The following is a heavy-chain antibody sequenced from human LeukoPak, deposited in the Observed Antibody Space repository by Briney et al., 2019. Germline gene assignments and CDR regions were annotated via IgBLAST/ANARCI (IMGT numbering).Heavy chain of an antibody. J-gene: IGHJ4*02. V-gene: IGHV4-4*02. D-gene: IGHD2-2*01. CDR1: GGSISSSDW. Sequence: SGTLSLTCAVSGGSISSSDWWSWVRQPPGRGLEWSGYIWRSDHTNYNPSLKSRVTMSLDESKDQFSLKLSSVAAADTAVYYCARDPHCSSTNCPFDFWGQGTLVIVSS. CDR2: IWRSDHT. CDR3: ARDPHCSSTNCPFDF.